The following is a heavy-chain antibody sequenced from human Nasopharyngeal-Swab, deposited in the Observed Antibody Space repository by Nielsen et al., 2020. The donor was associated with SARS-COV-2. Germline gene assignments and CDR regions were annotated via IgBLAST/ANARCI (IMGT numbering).Heavy chain of an antibody. D-gene: IGHD3-10*01. Sequence: SDTLSLTCTVSGGSVSSGSYYWSWIRQPPGKGLEWIGYIYYSGSTNYNPSLKSRVTISVDTSKNQFSLKLSSVTAADTAVYYRARDHYGSGSPSMDVWGQGTTVTVSS. CDR3: ARDHYGSGSPSMDV. CDR1: GGSVSSGSYY. J-gene: IGHJ6*02. V-gene: IGHV4-61*01. CDR2: IYYSGST.